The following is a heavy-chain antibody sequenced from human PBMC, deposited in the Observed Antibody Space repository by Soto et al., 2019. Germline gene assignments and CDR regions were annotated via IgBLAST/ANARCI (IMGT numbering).Heavy chain of an antibody. Sequence: EVQLVESGGGLVQPGGSLRLSCVASGFTFNTYWMTWVRQAPGKGLEWVANIKEAGSDKYYADSVRGRFTISRDNARNSLFLHIDGLRADDTAVYFCARALPFYHWGQGTLVTVSS. J-gene: IGHJ4*02. CDR3: ARALPFYH. V-gene: IGHV3-7*03. CDR2: IKEAGSDK. CDR1: GFTFNTYW.